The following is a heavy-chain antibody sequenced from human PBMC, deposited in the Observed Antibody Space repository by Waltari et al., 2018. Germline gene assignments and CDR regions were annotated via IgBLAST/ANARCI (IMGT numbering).Heavy chain of an antibody. CDR1: GGSISSSNW. Sequence: QVQLQESGPGLVKPSGTLSLTCAVSGGSISSSNWWSWVRRPPGKGLEWIGEIYHSGSTNDTPSLKSGVTISGDKSKNQFSLKLSSVTAADTAVYYCAYSSGYYRFDYWGQGTLVTVSS. CDR3: AYSSGYYRFDY. V-gene: IGHV4-4*02. CDR2: IYHSGST. J-gene: IGHJ4*02. D-gene: IGHD3-22*01.